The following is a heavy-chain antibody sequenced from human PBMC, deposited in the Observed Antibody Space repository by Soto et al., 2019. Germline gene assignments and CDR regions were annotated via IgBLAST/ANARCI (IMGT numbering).Heavy chain of an antibody. CDR1: GFSVRDYY. D-gene: IGHD3-3*01. J-gene: IGHJ5*02. CDR3: ARELGYDFQP. CDR2: INSDGSST. Sequence: PGGSLRLSCAVSGFSVRDYYVSWVRQAPEKGLEWVSRINSDGSSTNYADSVKGRFTISRDNAKNTLYLQMNSLRAEDTAVYYCARELGYDFQPWGQGTLVTVSS. V-gene: IGHV3-74*01.